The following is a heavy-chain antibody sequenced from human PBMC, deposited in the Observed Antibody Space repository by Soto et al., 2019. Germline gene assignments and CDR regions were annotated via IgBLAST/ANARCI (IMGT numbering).Heavy chain of an antibody. CDR2: INHSGST. J-gene: IGHJ4*02. D-gene: IGHD7-27*01. V-gene: IGHV4-34*01. Sequence: QVQLQQWGAGLLKPSETLSLTCAVYGGSFSGYYWNWIRQPPGKGLEWIGEINHSGSTNYNPSLKSRVTLSVDPSTNQFSLKLSSVTAAATAVYYCARGWGRIFDYWGQGTLVTVSS. CDR3: ARGWGRIFDY. CDR1: GGSFSGYY.